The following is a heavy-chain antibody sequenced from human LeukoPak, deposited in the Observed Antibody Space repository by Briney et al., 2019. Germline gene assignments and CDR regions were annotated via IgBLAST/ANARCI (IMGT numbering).Heavy chain of an antibody. V-gene: IGHV7-4-1*02. Sequence: GASVKVSCKASGYTFTSYAMNWVRQAPGQGLEWMGWVNTNTGNPTYAQGFTGRFVFSLDTSVSTAYLQISSLKAEDTAVYYCARAVVDGGATVFDYWGQGTLVTVSS. J-gene: IGHJ4*02. CDR1: GYTFTSYA. CDR2: VNTNTGNP. CDR3: ARAVVDGGATVFDY. D-gene: IGHD1-26*01.